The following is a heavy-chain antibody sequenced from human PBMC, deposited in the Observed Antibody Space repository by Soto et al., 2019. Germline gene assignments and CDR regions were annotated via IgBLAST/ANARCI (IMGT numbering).Heavy chain of an antibody. J-gene: IGHJ5*02. CDR1: GYSFISYD. D-gene: IGHD1-7*01. Sequence: QVQLVQSGAEVKKPGASVKVSCKASGYSFISYDIDWVRQATGQGLEWMGWMNPNSGSTGYAQKFQGRVTMTRTTSITTAYMELSSLRSEDTAVYYCARELRGFDPWGQGTLVTVSS. CDR2: MNPNSGST. V-gene: IGHV1-8*01. CDR3: ARELRGFDP.